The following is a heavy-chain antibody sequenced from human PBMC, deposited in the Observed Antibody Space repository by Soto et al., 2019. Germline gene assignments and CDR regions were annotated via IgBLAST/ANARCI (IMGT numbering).Heavy chain of an antibody. Sequence: QVQLVPSGAEVKKPGSSVKVSCKSSGGTFISYAIIWVRQAPGQGLERMGGVIPMFGTANYAQKLQGRVTITADESTSTAYMELSRLRSEDTAVYYCARGGYYYDSSGYYFLDYWGQGTLVTVSS. CDR1: GGTFISYA. CDR2: VIPMFGTA. D-gene: IGHD3-22*01. CDR3: ARGGYYYDSSGYYFLDY. J-gene: IGHJ4*02. V-gene: IGHV1-69*01.